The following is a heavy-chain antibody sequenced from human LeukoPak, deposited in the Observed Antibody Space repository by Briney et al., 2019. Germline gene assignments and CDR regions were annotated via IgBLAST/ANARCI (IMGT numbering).Heavy chain of an antibody. CDR2: IKQDGSEK. D-gene: IGHD3-9*01. J-gene: IGHJ4*02. CDR3: ARDFGSGYDILTGYYGEADY. V-gene: IGHV3-7*01. CDR1: GFTFSSYW. Sequence: GGSLRLSCAASGFTFSSYWMSWVRQAPGKGLEWVANIKQDGSEKYYVDSVKGRFTISRDNAKNSLYLQMYSLRAEDTAVYYCARDFGSGYDILTGYYGEADYWGQGTLVTVSS.